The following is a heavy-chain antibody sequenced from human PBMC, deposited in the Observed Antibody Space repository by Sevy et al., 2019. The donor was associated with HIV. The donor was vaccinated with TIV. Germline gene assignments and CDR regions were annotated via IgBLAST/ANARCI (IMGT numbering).Heavy chain of an antibody. CDR3: SAGSPIYDFWSSDAFDI. J-gene: IGHJ3*02. CDR2: MYYSGST. V-gene: IGHV4-39*01. D-gene: IGHD3-3*01. Sequence: SETLSLTCTVSGGSISSSSYYWGWIRQPPGKGLECIGSMYYSGSTYYNPSLKSRVTISVDTSKNQFSLKLSSVTAADTAVYYCSAGSPIYDFWSSDAFDIWDQGTMVTVSS. CDR1: GGSISSSSYY.